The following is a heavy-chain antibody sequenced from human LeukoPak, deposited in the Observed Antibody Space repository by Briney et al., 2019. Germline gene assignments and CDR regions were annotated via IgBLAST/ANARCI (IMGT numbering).Heavy chain of an antibody. V-gene: IGHV4-59*01. D-gene: IGHD5-18*01. J-gene: IGHJ4*02. CDR2: IYYSGST. Sequence: SETLSLTCTVSGGSISSYYWSCIRQPPGKGLEWIGYIYYSGSTNYNPSLKSRVMISVDTSKNQFSLKLSSVTAADTAVYYCARDRHSTGPFDYWGQGTLVTVSS. CDR1: GGSISSYY. CDR3: ARDRHSTGPFDY.